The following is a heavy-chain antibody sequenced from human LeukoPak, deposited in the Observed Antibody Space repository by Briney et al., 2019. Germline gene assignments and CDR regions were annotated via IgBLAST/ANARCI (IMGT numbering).Heavy chain of an antibody. Sequence: SQTLSLTCTVSGGSVSSGSYYWSWIRQPAEKGLEWIGRIYTSGSTNYNPSLKSRVTISVDTSKNQFSLKLSSVTAADTAVYYCARGEPGYDFWSGYYSSYFDYWGQGTLVTVSS. D-gene: IGHD3-3*01. CDR3: ARGEPGYDFWSGYYSSYFDY. CDR1: GGSVSSGSYY. CDR2: IYTSGST. J-gene: IGHJ4*02. V-gene: IGHV4-61*02.